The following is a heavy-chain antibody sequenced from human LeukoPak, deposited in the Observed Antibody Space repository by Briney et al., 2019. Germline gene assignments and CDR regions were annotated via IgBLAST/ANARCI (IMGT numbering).Heavy chain of an antibody. V-gene: IGHV4-59*08. CDR3: ARGSYSGSSHYFDY. D-gene: IGHD1-26*01. J-gene: IGHJ4*02. CDR1: GGSISSYY. CDR2: IYNSGST. Sequence: SETLSLTCTVSGGSISSYYWSWIRQSPGKGLEWIGYIYNSGSTNYNPSLKSRVTISVDTSKNQFSLKLSSVTAADTAVYYCARGSYSGSSHYFDYWGQGTLVTVSS.